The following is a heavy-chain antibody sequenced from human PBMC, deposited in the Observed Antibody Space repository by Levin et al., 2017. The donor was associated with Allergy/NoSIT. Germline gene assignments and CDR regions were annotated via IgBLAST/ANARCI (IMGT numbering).Heavy chain of an antibody. CDR2: IYWDNDK. V-gene: IGHV2-5*02. CDR3: VHSDRRLRGWCWALDY. D-gene: IGHD2-8*02. J-gene: IGHJ4*02. Sequence: SGPTLVKPTQTLTLTCTFSGFSLSTSGVGVGWIRQPPGEALEWLALIYWDNDKRYNPSLKSRLTITKDTSKNQVVLTMTNMDPVDTATYYCVHSDRRLRGWCWALDYWGQGTLVTVSS. CDR1: GFSLSTSGVG.